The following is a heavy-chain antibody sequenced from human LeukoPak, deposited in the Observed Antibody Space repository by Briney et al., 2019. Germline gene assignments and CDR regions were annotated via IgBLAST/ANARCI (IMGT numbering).Heavy chain of an antibody. CDR1: GGSFSGYY. CDR2: INHSGST. V-gene: IGHV4-34*01. CDR3: ARNPLLLWFGRTQLFDY. Sequence: SETLSLTCAVSGGSFSGYYWSWIRRPPGKGLEWIGEINHSGSTNYNPSLKSRVTISVDTSKNQFSLKLSSVTAADTAVYYCARNPLLLWFGRTQLFDYWGQGTLVTVSS. D-gene: IGHD3-10*01. J-gene: IGHJ4*02.